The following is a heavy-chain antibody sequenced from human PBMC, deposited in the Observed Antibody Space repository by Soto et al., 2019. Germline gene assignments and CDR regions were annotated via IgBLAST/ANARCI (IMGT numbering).Heavy chain of an antibody. CDR2: IHTAKGNT. CDR3: SRDPICIFSLHYAPLSSLDS. CDR1: GYTFTNNV. Sequence: GASVKVSCKASGYTFTNNVIHWLRQAPGQTLEWMGWIHTAKGNTKYSQKFEARVTLTRDTAASTAYMELNSLRSDETAVYYCSRDPICIFSLHYAPLSSLDSWGQGPLVSVSS. V-gene: IGHV1-3*04. J-gene: IGHJ4*02. D-gene: IGHD3-16*01.